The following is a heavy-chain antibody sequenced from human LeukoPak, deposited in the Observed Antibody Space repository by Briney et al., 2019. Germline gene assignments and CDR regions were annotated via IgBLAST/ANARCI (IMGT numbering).Heavy chain of an antibody. V-gene: IGHV1-2*06. CDR2: INPNSGGT. J-gene: IGHJ4*02. Sequence: ASVKVSCKASGYTFTGYYMHWVRQAPGQGLEWMGRINPNSGGTNYAQKFQGRVTMTRDTSISTAYMELSRLRSDDTAVYYCARVNRPIVGAIFRTRDYFDYWGQRTLVTVSS. D-gene: IGHD1-26*01. CDR1: GYTFTGYY. CDR3: ARVNRPIVGAIFRTRDYFDY.